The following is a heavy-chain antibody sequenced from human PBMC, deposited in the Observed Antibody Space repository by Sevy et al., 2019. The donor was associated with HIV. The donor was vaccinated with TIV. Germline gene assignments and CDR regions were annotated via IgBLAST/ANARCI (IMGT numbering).Heavy chain of an antibody. CDR1: GFTFSSYG. J-gene: IGHJ4*02. V-gene: IGHV3-30*18. CDR2: IAYDGSNK. D-gene: IGHD2-2*01. Sequence: GGSLRLSCAASGFTFSSYGMHWVRQAPGKGLEWVAVIAYDGSNKYYADIVKGRFTIYRDNSKNTLYLQMNSLRAEDTAVYYCAKDEGIVVVPAAIDYWGQGTLVTVSS. CDR3: AKDEGIVVVPAAIDY.